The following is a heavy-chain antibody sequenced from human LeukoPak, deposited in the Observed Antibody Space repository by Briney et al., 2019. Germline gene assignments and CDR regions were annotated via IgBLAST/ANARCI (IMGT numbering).Heavy chain of an antibody. CDR1: GFTFSSYE. CDR2: INHSGST. CDR3: ARISYGSGSYYNNKGPHYFDY. D-gene: IGHD3-10*01. V-gene: IGHV4-34*01. J-gene: IGHJ4*02. Sequence: KPGGSLRLSCAASGFTFSSYEMNWVRQPPGKGLEWIGEINHSGSTNYNPSLKSRVTISVDTSKNQFSLKLSSVTAADTAVYYCARISYGSGSYYNNKGPHYFDYWGQGTLVTVSS.